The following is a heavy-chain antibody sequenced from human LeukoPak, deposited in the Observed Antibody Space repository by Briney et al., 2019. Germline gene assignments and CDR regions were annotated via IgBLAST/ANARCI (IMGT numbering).Heavy chain of an antibody. D-gene: IGHD2-15*01. Sequence: SETLSLTCAVYGGSFSGYYWSWIRQPPGKGLEWIGEINHSGSTNYNPSLKSRVAISVDTSKNQFSLKLSSVTAADTAVYYCAREPGTSYCSGGSCYRGWFDPWGQGTPVTVSS. CDR2: INHSGST. CDR3: AREPGTSYCSGGSCYRGWFDP. V-gene: IGHV4-34*01. J-gene: IGHJ5*02. CDR1: GGSFSGYY.